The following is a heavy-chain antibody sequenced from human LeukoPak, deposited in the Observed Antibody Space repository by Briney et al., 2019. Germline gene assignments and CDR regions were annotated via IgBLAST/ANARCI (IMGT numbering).Heavy chain of an antibody. J-gene: IGHJ5*02. V-gene: IGHV4-59*12. CDR2: IYYSGST. CDR3: ARGGTGYSSADWFDP. Sequence: SETLSLTCTVSGGSIRSYYWSWIRQPPGKGLEWIGYIYYSGSTNYKPSLKSRVTISVDTSKNQFSLKLSSVTAADTAVYYCARGGTGYSSADWFDPWGQGTLVTVSS. D-gene: IGHD6-19*01. CDR1: GGSIRSYY.